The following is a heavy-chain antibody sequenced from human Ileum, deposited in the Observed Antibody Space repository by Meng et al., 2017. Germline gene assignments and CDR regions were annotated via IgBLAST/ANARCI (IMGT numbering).Heavy chain of an antibody. J-gene: IGHJ3*02. D-gene: IGHD1-26*01. CDR3: ARASHLSHSALYSYDI. CDR1: GYSISSGYY. V-gene: IGHV4-38-2*02. Sequence: SETLSLTCTVSGYSISSGYYWGWIRLPPGKGLEWIASTYHSGSTFYNPSLKSRVTISVDTSKNQFSLKLSSVTAADTAVYFCARASHLSHSALYSYDIWGHGTMVTVSS. CDR2: TYHSGST.